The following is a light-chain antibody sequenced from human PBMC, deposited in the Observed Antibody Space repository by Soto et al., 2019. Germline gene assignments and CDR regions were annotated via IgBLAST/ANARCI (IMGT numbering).Light chain of an antibody. CDR1: QSVSSSY. V-gene: IGKV3-20*01. Sequence: ESVLTQSPGTLSMSPGERATLSCRASQSVSSSYSAWYQPKPGQAPRLLIYGASSRATGIPDRFSGSGSGTNITLTISRLEPEDSAVYYCQQYGSSPFTFGPGPKVDIK. CDR2: GAS. J-gene: IGKJ3*01. CDR3: QQYGSSPFT.